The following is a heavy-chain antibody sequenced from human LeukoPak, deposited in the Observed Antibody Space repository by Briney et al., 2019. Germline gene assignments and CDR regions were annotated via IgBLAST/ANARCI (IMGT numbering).Heavy chain of an antibody. J-gene: IGHJ5*02. Sequence: ASVKVSCKASGYTFTSYGISWVRQASGQGLEWMGWISAYNGNTNYAQKLQGRVTMTTDTSTSTAYMELRSLRSDDTAVYYCARVPAEWFGELEHVVDNWFDPWGQGTLVTVSS. V-gene: IGHV1-18*04. CDR3: ARVPAEWFGELEHVVDNWFDP. D-gene: IGHD3-10*01. CDR2: ISAYNGNT. CDR1: GYTFTSYG.